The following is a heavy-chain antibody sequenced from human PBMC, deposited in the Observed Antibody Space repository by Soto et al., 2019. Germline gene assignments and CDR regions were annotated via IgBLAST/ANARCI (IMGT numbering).Heavy chain of an antibody. CDR2: ISAYNGNT. J-gene: IGHJ3*02. CDR1: GYTFTSYG. V-gene: IGHV1-18*01. D-gene: IGHD3-22*01. Sequence: ASVKVSCKASGYTFTSYGISWVRQAPGQGLEWMGWISAYNGNTKNAQKLQGRVTMTTDTSTSTAYMELRSLRSDDTAVYYCARVAIVVVSDDAFDIWGQGTMVTVSS. CDR3: ARVAIVVVSDDAFDI.